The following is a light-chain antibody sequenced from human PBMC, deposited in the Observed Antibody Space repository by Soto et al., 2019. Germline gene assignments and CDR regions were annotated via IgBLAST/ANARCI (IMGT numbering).Light chain of an antibody. V-gene: IGKV3-11*01. Sequence: EIVLTQSPATLSLSPGERATLSCRASQSISSYLAWYQQKPDQAPRLLIYDASNRATGIPARFSFSGSGTDLTLTISSLGPEVFAVYYCHQSSTWAFTFVPGTKVDSK. CDR2: DAS. CDR1: QSISSY. J-gene: IGKJ3*01. CDR3: HQSSTWAFT.